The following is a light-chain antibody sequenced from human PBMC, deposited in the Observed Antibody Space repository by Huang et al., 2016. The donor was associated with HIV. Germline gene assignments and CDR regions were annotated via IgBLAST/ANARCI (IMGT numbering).Light chain of an antibody. CDR2: DAS. CDR3: QRYNNWPPWT. J-gene: IGKJ1*01. CDR1: QNVNNK. Sequence: EVVMTQSPVTLSVSPGERATLSCRASQNVNNKLAWFQQKPGQAPRLLIHDASIRATGIPDRFSGSGSGTEFTLTISSLQSEDFAVYYCQRYNNWPPWTFGQGTKVEIK. V-gene: IGKV3-15*01.